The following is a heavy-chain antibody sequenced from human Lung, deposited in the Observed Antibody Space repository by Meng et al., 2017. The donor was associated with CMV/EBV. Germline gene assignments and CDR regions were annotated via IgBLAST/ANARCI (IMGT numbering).Heavy chain of an antibody. J-gene: IGHJ6*02. V-gene: IGHV3-11*04. CDR3: AREKQLVPHYYYGMDV. CDR2: ISSSGSTI. Sequence: LSLTCAASGFTFSDYYMSWIRQAPGKGLEWVSYISSSGSTIYYADSVKGRFTISRDNAKNSLYLQMNSLRAEDTAVYYCAREKQLVPHYYYGMDVWGQGTTVTVSS. D-gene: IGHD6-13*01. CDR1: GFTFSDYY.